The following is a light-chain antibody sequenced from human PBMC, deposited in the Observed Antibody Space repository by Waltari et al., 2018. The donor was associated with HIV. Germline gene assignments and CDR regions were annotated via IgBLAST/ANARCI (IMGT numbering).Light chain of an antibody. CDR1: SRAVGGYNS. CDR3: NSYTTSSTLHVV. J-gene: IGLJ2*01. V-gene: IGLV2-14*03. CDR2: DVS. Sequence: QSALTQPASVSGSPGQSLTISCTGTSRAVGGYNSVSWYQHHPGKAPKLMIYDVSNRPSGVSNRFSGSKSGNTASLTISGLQAEDEADYYCNSYTTSSTLHVVFGGGTKLTVL.